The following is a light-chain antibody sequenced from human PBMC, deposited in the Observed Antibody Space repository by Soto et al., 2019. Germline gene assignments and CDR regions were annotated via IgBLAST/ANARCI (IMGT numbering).Light chain of an antibody. CDR3: HQYGSSLGT. V-gene: IGKV3-20*01. Sequence: EIVLTQSPGTLSLSPGAGATLSCRARQSVTGTNLAWYQQRPGQAPRLLIYDAVRRATGIPDRFSGSGSGTDFTLTISRLEPEDFAVYYCHQYGSSLGTFGQGTKV. J-gene: IGKJ2*01. CDR2: DAV. CDR1: QSVTGTN.